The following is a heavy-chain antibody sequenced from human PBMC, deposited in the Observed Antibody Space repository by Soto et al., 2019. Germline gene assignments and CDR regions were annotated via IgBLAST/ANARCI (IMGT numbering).Heavy chain of an antibody. CDR1: GYTFTRYG. J-gene: IGHJ6*02. Sequence: QGQLVQSGAEVKKPGASVKVSCKASGYTFTRYGISWVRQAPGQGLEWMGWISGYNGDTNYAQKFQGRVTMTVDTSTTTAFMELTSLTSDERAVYYCAKNGQPPYYFYGMDVWGQGTTVTVSS. CDR3: AKNGQPPYYFYGMDV. D-gene: IGHD2-8*01. V-gene: IGHV1-18*01. CDR2: ISGYNGDT.